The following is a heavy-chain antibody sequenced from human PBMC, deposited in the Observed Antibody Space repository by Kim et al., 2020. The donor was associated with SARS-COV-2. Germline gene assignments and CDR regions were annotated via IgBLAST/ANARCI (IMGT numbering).Heavy chain of an antibody. CDR1: GFTFSSYA. D-gene: IGHD3-22*01. J-gene: IGHJ4*02. V-gene: IGHV3-23*03. CDR3: AKDAGGYYDSSGYPFDY. CDR2: IYSGGSST. Sequence: GGSLRLSCAASGFTFSSYAMSWVRQAPGKGLEWVSVIYSGGSSTYYADSVKGRFTISRDNSKNTLYLQMNSLRAEDTAVYYCAKDAGGYYDSSGYPFDYWGQGTLVTVSS.